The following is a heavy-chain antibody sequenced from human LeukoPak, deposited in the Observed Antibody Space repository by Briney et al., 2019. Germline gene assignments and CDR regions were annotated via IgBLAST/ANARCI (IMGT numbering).Heavy chain of an antibody. J-gene: IGHJ3*02. CDR1: GFTVSSNY. Sequence: PGGSLRLSCAASGFTVSSNYMTWVRQAPGKGLEWVSVIYSGGSTYYADSVKGRFTISRHNSKNTLYLQMDSLRPEDTAVYYCARDLRGGGIEAFDIWGQGTMVTVSS. V-gene: IGHV3-53*04. CDR3: ARDLRGGGIEAFDI. CDR2: IYSGGST. D-gene: IGHD4-23*01.